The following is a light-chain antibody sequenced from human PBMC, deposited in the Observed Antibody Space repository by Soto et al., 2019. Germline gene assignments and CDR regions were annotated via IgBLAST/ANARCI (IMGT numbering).Light chain of an antibody. J-gene: IGKJ5*01. CDR2: DAS. V-gene: IGKV3-11*01. CDR1: QSISSSY. Sequence: IVLTHSLGTLCFSPGEIATLSFRAIQSISSSYLAWYQQKPGQAPRLLIYDASNRATGIPARFSGSGSGTDFTLTISSLEPEDFAVYYCQQRSNWPQTFGQGTRLEIK. CDR3: QQRSNWPQT.